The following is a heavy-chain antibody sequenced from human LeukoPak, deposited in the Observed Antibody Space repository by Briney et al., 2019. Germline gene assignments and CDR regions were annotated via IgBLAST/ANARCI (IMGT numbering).Heavy chain of an antibody. CDR1: GGTFSSYA. V-gene: IGHV1-69*13. D-gene: IGHD3-10*01. Sequence: SVKVSCKASGGTFSSYAISWVRQAPGQGLEWMGGIIPIFGTANYAQKFQGRVTITADESTSTAYMELSGLRSEDTAVYYCARAGRDYYGSGSYYNYGMDVWGQGTTVTVSS. CDR3: ARAGRDYYGSGSYYNYGMDV. J-gene: IGHJ6*02. CDR2: IIPIFGTA.